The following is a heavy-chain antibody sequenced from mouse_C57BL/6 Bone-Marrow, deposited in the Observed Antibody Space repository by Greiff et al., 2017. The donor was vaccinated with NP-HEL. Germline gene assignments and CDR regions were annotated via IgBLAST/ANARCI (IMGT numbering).Heavy chain of an antibody. CDR2: IHPNSGST. V-gene: IGHV1-64*01. J-gene: IGHJ1*03. CDR1: GYTFTSYW. Sequence: VQLQQPGAELVKPGASVKLSCKASGYTFTSYWMHWVKQRPGQGLEWIGMIHPNSGSTNYNEKFKSKATLTVDKSSSTAYMQLSSLTSEDSAVYYCAGLGVSTMITTRYFDVWGTGTTVTVSS. CDR3: AGLGVSTMITTRYFDV. D-gene: IGHD2-4*01.